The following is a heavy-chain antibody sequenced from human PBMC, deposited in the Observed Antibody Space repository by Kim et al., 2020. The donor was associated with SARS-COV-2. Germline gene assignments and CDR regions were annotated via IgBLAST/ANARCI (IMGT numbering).Heavy chain of an antibody. CDR3: ARHRGAAAAYYFDY. V-gene: IGHV5-51*01. Sequence: PSFQGQVSISADKSSSTAYLQWSSLKASDTAMYYCARHRGAAAAYYFDYWGQGTLVTVSS. D-gene: IGHD6-13*01. J-gene: IGHJ4*02.